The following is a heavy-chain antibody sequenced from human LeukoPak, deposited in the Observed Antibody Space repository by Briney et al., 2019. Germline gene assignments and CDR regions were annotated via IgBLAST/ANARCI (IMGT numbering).Heavy chain of an antibody. Sequence: SETLSLTCTVSGGSISSSSYYWGWIRQPPGKGLEWIGSIYYSGSTYYNPSLKSRVTISVDTSKNQFSLKLSSVTAADTAVYYCARGRGYYYGSSPQYDYWGQGTLVTVSS. CDR2: IYYSGST. CDR3: ARGRGYYYGSSPQYDY. J-gene: IGHJ4*02. D-gene: IGHD3-10*01. CDR1: GGSISSSSYY. V-gene: IGHV4-39*07.